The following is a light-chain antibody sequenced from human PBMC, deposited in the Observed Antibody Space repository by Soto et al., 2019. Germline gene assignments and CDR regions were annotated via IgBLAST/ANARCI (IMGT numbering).Light chain of an antibody. J-gene: IGLJ1*01. CDR2: DVS. Sequence: QSVLTQPRSVSGSPGQSVTISCTGTSSDVGGYNYVSWYQQHPGKAPKLMIYDVSKRPSGVPDRFSGSKSGNTASQTISGLQAEDEADYYCCSYAGSYNYVFGTGTKVTVL. CDR3: CSYAGSYNYV. V-gene: IGLV2-11*01. CDR1: SSDVGGYNY.